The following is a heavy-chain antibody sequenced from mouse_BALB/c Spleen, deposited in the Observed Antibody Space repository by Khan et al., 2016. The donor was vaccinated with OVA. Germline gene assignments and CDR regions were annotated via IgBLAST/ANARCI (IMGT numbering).Heavy chain of an antibody. V-gene: IGHV1-4*01. J-gene: IGHJ4*01. CDR2: INPSSGYT. CDR1: GYTYTSYT. D-gene: IGHD2-4*01. CDR3: ARIYYDYDGYYSMDY. Sequence: QVQLQQSGAELARPGASVKMSCKASGYTYTSYTMHWVKQRPGQGLEWIGYINPSSGYTNFNQTFKDKATLTADKSSRTAYMQLSSLTSEDSAVXFCARIYYDYDGYYSMDYWGQGTSVAVSS.